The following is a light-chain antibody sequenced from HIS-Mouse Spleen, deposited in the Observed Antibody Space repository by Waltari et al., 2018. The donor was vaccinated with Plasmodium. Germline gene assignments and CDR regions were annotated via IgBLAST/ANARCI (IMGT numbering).Light chain of an antibody. CDR1: SSNIGSNT. CDR3: AAWDDSLNGWV. Sequence: QSVLTQPLSASGTPGQRVTISRSGSSSNIGSNTVNWYQQLPGTAPKLLIYSNNPRPSGVPDRFSGSKSGTSASLAISGLQSEDESDYYCAAWDDSLNGWVVGGGTKLTVL. CDR2: SNN. J-gene: IGLJ3*02. V-gene: IGLV1-44*01.